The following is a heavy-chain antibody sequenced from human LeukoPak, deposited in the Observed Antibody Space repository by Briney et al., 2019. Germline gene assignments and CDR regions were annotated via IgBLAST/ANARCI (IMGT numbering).Heavy chain of an antibody. CDR3: ARAPLTSPYCSSTSCSHYYMDV. Sequence: GGSLRLSCAASGFTVSSNYMSWVRQAPGKGLEWVSVIYSSGSTYYADSVKGRFTISRDNSKNTLYLQMNSLRAEDTAVYYCARAPLTSPYCSSTSCSHYYMDVWGKGTTVTVSS. CDR1: GFTVSSNY. V-gene: IGHV3-53*01. J-gene: IGHJ6*03. D-gene: IGHD2-2*01. CDR2: IYSSGST.